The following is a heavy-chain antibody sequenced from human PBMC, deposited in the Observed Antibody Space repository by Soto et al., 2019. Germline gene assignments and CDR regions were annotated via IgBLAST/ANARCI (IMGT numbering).Heavy chain of an antibody. CDR3: ARGAYYVSP. J-gene: IGHJ5*02. Sequence: PSETLSLTCTVSGGSLNISCWSWIRQPPGKGLEWIGFICYSGSTKYNPSLESRVTMSVDPSKSYFSLKVSSVTAADTAVYYCARGAYYVSPWGHGTLVTVSS. D-gene: IGHD3-16*01. CDR1: GGSLNISC. V-gene: IGHV4-59*01. CDR2: ICYSGST.